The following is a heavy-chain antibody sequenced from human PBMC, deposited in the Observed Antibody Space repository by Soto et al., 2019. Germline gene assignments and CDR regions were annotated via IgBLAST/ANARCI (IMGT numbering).Heavy chain of an antibody. Sequence: ESGGGVVQPGRSLRLSCAASGFTFSSYGMHWVRQAPGKGLEWVAVIWYDGSNKYYADSVKGRFTISRDNSKNTLYLQMNSLRAEDTAVYYCARDSSDIAAAGNDYWGQGTLVTVSS. CDR2: IWYDGSNK. D-gene: IGHD6-13*01. J-gene: IGHJ4*02. V-gene: IGHV3-33*01. CDR1: GFTFSSYG. CDR3: ARDSSDIAAAGNDY.